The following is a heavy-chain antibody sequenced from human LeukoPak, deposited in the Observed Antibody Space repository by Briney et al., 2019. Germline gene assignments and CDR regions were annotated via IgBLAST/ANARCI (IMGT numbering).Heavy chain of an antibody. D-gene: IGHD3-22*01. J-gene: IGHJ4*02. CDR1: GFTFSSYW. Sequence: GGSLRLSCAASGFTFSSYWMSWVRQAPGKGLEWVANIKQDGSEKYYVDSVKGRFTISRDNAKNSLYLQMNSLRAEDTAVYYCARPYYYDSSGYYPPSFDYWGQGTLVTVSS. V-gene: IGHV3-7*01. CDR2: IKQDGSEK. CDR3: ARPYYYDSSGYYPPSFDY.